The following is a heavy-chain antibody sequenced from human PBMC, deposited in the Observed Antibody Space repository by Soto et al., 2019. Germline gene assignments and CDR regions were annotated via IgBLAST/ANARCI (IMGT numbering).Heavy chain of an antibody. V-gene: IGHV4-39*01. CDR3: VSPEGYYDSSGYTLDY. CDR1: GDSISSSSYY. CDR2: MFYSGNT. D-gene: IGHD3-22*01. J-gene: IGHJ4*02. Sequence: PSETLSLTCTVSGDSISSSSYYWGWIRQPPGKGLEWIGSMFYSGNTYYNPSLKSRVTLSINTSKNQFSLKLSSVTAADTAVYYCVSPEGYYDSSGYTLDYWGQGTLVTVSS.